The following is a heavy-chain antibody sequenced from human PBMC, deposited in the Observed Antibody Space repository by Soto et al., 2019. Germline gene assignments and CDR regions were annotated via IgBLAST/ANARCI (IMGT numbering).Heavy chain of an antibody. CDR3: ARDQDFAFDY. CDR1: GFTFSAYS. V-gene: IGHV3-48*01. Sequence: GGSLRLSCAASGFTFSAYSMNWVRQAPGKGLEWVSYIRSSDNAIYYADSVKGRFTVSRDDAENSLFLQMNSLRAEDTAVYYYARDQDFAFDYWGQGTLVTVSS. J-gene: IGHJ4*02. CDR2: IRSSDNAI.